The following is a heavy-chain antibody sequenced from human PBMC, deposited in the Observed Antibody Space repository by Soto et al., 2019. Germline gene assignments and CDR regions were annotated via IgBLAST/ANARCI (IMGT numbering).Heavy chain of an antibody. Sequence: SQTLSLTCAISGDSVSSNSAAWNWIRQSPSRGLEWLGRTYYRSKWYNDYAVSVKSRITINPDTSKNQFSLQLNSVTPEDTAVYYCARVPAVMITFGGVIVDDAFDIWGQGTMVTVSS. CDR1: GDSVSSNSAA. CDR3: ARVPAVMITFGGVIVDDAFDI. V-gene: IGHV6-1*01. J-gene: IGHJ3*02. D-gene: IGHD3-16*02. CDR2: TYYRSKWYN.